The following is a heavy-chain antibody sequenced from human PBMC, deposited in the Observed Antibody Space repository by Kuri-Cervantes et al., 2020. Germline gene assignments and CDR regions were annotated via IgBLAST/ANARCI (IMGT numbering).Heavy chain of an antibody. V-gene: IGHV1-69*13. D-gene: IGHD3-10*01. CDR3: ARAPMVQGVIITDDAFDI. CDR1: GGTFSSYA. J-gene: IGHJ3*02. Sequence: SVKVSCKASGGTFSSYAISWVRQAPGQGLEWMGGIIPIFGTANYAQKFQGRGTITADESTSTAYMELSSLRSEDTAVYYCARAPMVQGVIITDDAFDIWGQGTMVTVSS. CDR2: IIPIFGTA.